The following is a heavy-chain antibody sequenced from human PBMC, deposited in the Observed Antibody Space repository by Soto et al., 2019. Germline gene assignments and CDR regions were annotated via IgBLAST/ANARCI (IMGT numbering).Heavy chain of an antibody. CDR2: IYYFGNT. J-gene: IGHJ5*02. D-gene: IGHD2-21*01. Sequence: QVQLQESAPGLVKPSQTLSLTCSFYGGSVSSGAFDWGWSRQSPGKGLECLGYIYYFGNTFYNPSLKSRVTISLYTSKNQFSLRLTSVIAADTAIYYCARVMGDGSWNCWWFDLWGQGTLVIVSS. CDR3: ARVMGDGSWNCWWFDL. V-gene: IGHV4-30-4*08. CDR1: GGSVSSGAFD.